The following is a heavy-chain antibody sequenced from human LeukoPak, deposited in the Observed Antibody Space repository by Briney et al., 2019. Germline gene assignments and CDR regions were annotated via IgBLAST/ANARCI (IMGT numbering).Heavy chain of an antibody. CDR3: ARVLSDSSGYNFEY. J-gene: IGHJ4*02. CDR2: IYRTGST. V-gene: IGHV4-38-2*02. D-gene: IGHD5-18*01. CDR1: GGSISSYY. Sequence: SETLSLTCTVSGGSISSYYWGWIRQPPGKGLQWIGSIYRTGSTYYNPSLKSRVTISVDTSKNQFSLNLNSLIAADTAIYYCARVLSDSSGYNFEYWGQGTLVTVSS.